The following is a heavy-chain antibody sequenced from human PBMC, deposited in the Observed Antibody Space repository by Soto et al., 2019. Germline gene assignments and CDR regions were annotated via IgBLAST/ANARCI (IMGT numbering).Heavy chain of an antibody. CDR2: ISSSGSTI. V-gene: IGHV3-48*03. J-gene: IGHJ4*02. D-gene: IGHD6-19*01. Sequence: GGSLRLSCAASGFTFSSYEMNWVRQAPGKGLEWVSYISSSGSTIYYADSVKGRFTISRDNAKNSLYLQMNSLRAEDTAVYYCARGGSGWYALDYWGQGTLVTVSS. CDR3: ARGGSGWYALDY. CDR1: GFTFSSYE.